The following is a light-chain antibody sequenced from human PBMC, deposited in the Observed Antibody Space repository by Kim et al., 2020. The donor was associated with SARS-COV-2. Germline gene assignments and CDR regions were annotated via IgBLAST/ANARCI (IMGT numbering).Light chain of an antibody. J-gene: IGKJ2*01. CDR3: QQYNGYHT. Sequence: DIQMTQSPSTLSASVGDRVTITCRASQIISRWLAWYQQKPGKAPKLLIYEASSLESGVPSRFSGSASGTEFTLTISSLQPDEFATYYCQQYNGYHTFGQGTKLEI. V-gene: IGKV1-5*03. CDR2: EAS. CDR1: QIISRW.